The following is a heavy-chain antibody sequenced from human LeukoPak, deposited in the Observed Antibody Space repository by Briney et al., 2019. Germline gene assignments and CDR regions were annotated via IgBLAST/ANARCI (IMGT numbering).Heavy chain of an antibody. J-gene: IGHJ6*03. CDR3: ARGKDYYDSSGYYGYYYYYMDV. CDR1: GFTFNRYS. CDR2: IDSSRSTI. D-gene: IGHD3-22*01. Sequence: GGSLRLSCAASGFTFNRYSMNWVRQAPGKGLEWVSYIDSSRSTIYYADSVKGRFTISRDNAKNSLCLQVNSLRAEDTAVYYCARGKDYYDSSGYYGYYYYYMDVWGKGTTVTVSS. V-gene: IGHV3-48*04.